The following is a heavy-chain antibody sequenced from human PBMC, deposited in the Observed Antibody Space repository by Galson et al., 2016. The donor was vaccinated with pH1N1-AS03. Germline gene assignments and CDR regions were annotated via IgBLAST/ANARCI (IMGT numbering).Heavy chain of an antibody. CDR1: GFTFKDTW. CDR2: IKLISQGGTT. J-gene: IGHJ4*02. D-gene: IGHD3-9*01. V-gene: IGHV3-15*01. Sequence: SLRLSWAASGFTFKDTWMRLFRQAPGKGLEWVGRIKLISQGGTTDYAEPVRRSFSISRDDSKNTLYLQMNSLKIEDTAVYYCVTGLGYSDLDYWGQGTLVTVSS. CDR3: VTGLGYSDLDY.